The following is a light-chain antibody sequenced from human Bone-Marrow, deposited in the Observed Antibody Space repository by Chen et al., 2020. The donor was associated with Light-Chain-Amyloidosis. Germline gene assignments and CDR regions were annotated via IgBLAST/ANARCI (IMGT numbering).Light chain of an antibody. J-gene: IGLJ2*01. Sequence: QSVLTQPASASGTPGQRVTISCSGSGSNIGSHDVFWYQQVPGKAPKLLIFKNDQRPSGVPDRFSACKSGTAASLAIRGLRSEDEADYHCATWDGSLSGVVFGGGTKVTVL. CDR3: ATWDGSLSGVV. CDR1: GSNIGSHD. CDR2: KND. V-gene: IGLV1-47*01.